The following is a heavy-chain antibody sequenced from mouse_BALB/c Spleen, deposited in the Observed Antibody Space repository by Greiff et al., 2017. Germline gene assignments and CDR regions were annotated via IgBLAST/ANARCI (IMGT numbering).Heavy chain of an antibody. CDR3: ARDRSLRPYAMDY. V-gene: IGHV2-9*02. J-gene: IGHJ4*01. Sequence: QVQLKESGPGLVAPSQSLSITCTVSGFSLTSYGVHWVRQPPGKGLEWLGVIWAGGSTNYNSALMSRLSISKDNSKSQVFLKMNSLQTDDTAMYYCARDRSLRPYAMDYWGQGTSVTVSS. CDR2: IWAGGST. D-gene: IGHD1-2*01. CDR1: GFSLTSYG.